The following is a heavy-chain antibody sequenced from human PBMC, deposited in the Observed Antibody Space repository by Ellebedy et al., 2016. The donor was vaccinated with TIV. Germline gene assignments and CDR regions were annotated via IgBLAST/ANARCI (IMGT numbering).Heavy chain of an antibody. Sequence: GESLKISXTASGFTFGDYAMSWFRQAPGKGLEWVAVISYDGRNKYYADSVKGRFTISRDNSKNTLYLQMNSLRAEDTAVYYCARGFDSSGYFDYWGQGTLVTVSS. D-gene: IGHD3-22*01. J-gene: IGHJ4*02. V-gene: IGHV3-30*04. CDR3: ARGFDSSGYFDY. CDR2: ISYDGRNK. CDR1: GFTFGDYA.